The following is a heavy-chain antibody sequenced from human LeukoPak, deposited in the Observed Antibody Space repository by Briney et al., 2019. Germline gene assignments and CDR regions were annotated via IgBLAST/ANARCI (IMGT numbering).Heavy chain of an antibody. CDR1: GYTFTDYF. CDR2: INPNIGDA. Sequence: ASVKVSCKASGYTFTDYFIHWVRQAPGQGLEWMGWINPNIGDASYAQKFQDRVTMARDRSINTAYMELSRLTSDDTAVYYCARMALDGGDSIGFDSWGQGTLVTVSS. CDR3: ARMALDGGDSIGFDS. D-gene: IGHD2-21*02. J-gene: IGHJ5*01. V-gene: IGHV1-2*02.